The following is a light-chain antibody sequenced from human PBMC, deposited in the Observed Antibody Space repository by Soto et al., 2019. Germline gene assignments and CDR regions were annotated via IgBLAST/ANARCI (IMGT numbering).Light chain of an antibody. Sequence: DIQMTQSPSTLSASIGDRVTITCRASQSVSSWLGWYQQKPGKAPKLLIYDASSLESGVPSRFSGSGSGTEFTLTISSLQPDDFATYYCQQSYSTPITFGQGTRLEIK. CDR1: QSVSSW. CDR3: QQSYSTPIT. CDR2: DAS. V-gene: IGKV1-5*01. J-gene: IGKJ5*01.